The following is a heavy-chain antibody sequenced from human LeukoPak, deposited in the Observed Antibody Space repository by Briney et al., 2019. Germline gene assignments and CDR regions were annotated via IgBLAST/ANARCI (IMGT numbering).Heavy chain of an antibody. D-gene: IGHD2-21*01. Sequence: GGSLRLSCAASGFTFSSYSMNWVRQAPGKGLEWVSSISSSSNYIYYADSVKGRFTISRDNAKNSLYLQMNSLRAEDTAVYYCASIGLDLLFDYWGQGTLVTVSS. J-gene: IGHJ4*02. CDR1: GFTFSSYS. V-gene: IGHV3-21*01. CDR2: ISSSSNYI. CDR3: ASIGLDLLFDY.